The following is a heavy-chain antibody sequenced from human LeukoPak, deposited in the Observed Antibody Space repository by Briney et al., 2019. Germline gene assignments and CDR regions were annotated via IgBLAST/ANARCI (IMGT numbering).Heavy chain of an antibody. CDR3: VRVKGSYFDY. D-gene: IGHD2-15*01. J-gene: IGHJ4*02. V-gene: IGHV3-48*01. CDR1: GFPLSSYS. Sequence: PGGSLRLSCAASGFPLSSYSIIWVRQAPGKGLEWVSYISSSGSAIYYVDSVKGRFTVSRDNAKNSLFLQMNSPRAEDTAVYYCVRVKGSYFDYWGQGALVTVSS. CDR2: ISSSGSAI.